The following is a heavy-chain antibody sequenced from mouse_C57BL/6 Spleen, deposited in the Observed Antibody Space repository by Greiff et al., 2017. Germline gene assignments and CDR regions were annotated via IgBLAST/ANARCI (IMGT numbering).Heavy chain of an antibody. CDR1: GFTFSDYY. D-gene: IGHD3-2*02. Sequence: EVQVVESEGGLVQPGSSMKLSCTASGFTFSDYYMAWVRQVPEKGLEWVANINYDGSSTYYLDSLKSRFIISRDNAKNILYLQMSSLKSEDTATYYCAREGSSGFDYWGQGTTLTVSS. J-gene: IGHJ2*01. CDR2: INYDGSST. CDR3: AREGSSGFDY. V-gene: IGHV5-16*01.